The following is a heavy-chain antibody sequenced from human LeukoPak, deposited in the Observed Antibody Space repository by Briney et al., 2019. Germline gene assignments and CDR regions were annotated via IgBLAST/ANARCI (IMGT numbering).Heavy chain of an antibody. D-gene: IGHD2-2*01. CDR1: GGTFSSYA. Sequence: SVKVSCKASGGTFSSYAISWVRQAPGQGLEWMGGIIPIVGTANYAQKFQGRVTITTDESTSTAYMELSSLRSEDTAVYYCARASHIVVVPAATRLHYSGPGDLVTASS. J-gene: IGHJ4*02. V-gene: IGHV1-69*05. CDR2: IIPIVGTA. CDR3: ARASHIVVVPAATRLHY.